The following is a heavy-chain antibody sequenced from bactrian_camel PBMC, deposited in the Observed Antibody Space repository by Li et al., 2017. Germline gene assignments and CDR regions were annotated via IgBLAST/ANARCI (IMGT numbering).Heavy chain of an antibody. D-gene: IGHD4*01. J-gene: IGHJ6*01. CDR1: GFTFSSSA. Sequence: DVQLVESGGDLVQPGGSLRLSCAASGFTFSSSAMSWVRQAPGKGLEWVSTISSSGSTTYYSRSVKGRFVVSRDPAKNTLYLQMNSLRTEDTAVYYCATQADYDKYADFGYWGQGTQVTVS. CDR3: ATQADYDKYADFGY. CDR2: ISSSGSTT. V-gene: IGHV3S31*01.